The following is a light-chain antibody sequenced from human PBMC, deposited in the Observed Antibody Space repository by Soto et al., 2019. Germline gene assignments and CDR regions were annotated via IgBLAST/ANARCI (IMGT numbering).Light chain of an antibody. CDR2: GST. Sequence: DIQMTQSPSSLSASVGDSVTISCRSSQNIDTFLNWYQQKAGEAPKLLIRGSTTLQDGVPSRFTGSGSGTEFALTIGSLQPEDFASYCCQQSHSAPTFGQGTKV. V-gene: IGKV1-39*01. CDR1: QNIDTF. CDR3: QQSHSAPT. J-gene: IGKJ1*01.